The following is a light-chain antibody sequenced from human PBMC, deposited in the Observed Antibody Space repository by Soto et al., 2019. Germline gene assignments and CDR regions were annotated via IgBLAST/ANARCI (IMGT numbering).Light chain of an antibody. Sequence: SYELTQPPSVSVAPGKTARITCGGNNIGSKSVHWYQQKPGQAPVLVIYYDSDRPSGIPERFSGSNSGNTATLTISRVEAGDEAYYYCQVWDSSSDHPSYVFGTGTKLTVL. CDR2: YDS. J-gene: IGLJ1*01. CDR3: QVWDSSSDHPSYV. CDR1: NIGSKS. V-gene: IGLV3-21*04.